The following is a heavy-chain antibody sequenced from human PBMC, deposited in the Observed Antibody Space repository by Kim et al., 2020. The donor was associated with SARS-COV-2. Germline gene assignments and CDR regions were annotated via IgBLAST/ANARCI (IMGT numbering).Heavy chain of an antibody. CDR2: IYTSGST. D-gene: IGHD3-22*01. V-gene: IGHV4-61*02. CDR1: GGSISSGSYY. Sequence: SETLSLTCTVSGGSISSGSYYWSWIRQPAGKGLEWIGRIYTSGSTNYNPSLKSRVTISVDTSKNQFSLKLSSVTAADTAVYYCARAIYYDSSGYSDYGMDVWGQGTTVTVSS. CDR3: ARAIYYDSSGYSDYGMDV. J-gene: IGHJ6*02.